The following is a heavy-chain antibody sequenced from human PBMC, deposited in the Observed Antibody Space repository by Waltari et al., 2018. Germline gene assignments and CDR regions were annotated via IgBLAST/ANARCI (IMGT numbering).Heavy chain of an antibody. J-gene: IGHJ3*02. V-gene: IGHV4-38-2*01. Sequence: QVQLQESGPGLVKPSETLSLTCAVSGYSISSGYYWGWIRQPPGKGLEWIGSIYHSGSTYYNPSLKSRVTISVDTSKNPFSLKLSSVTAADTAVYYCARPRYSSSWRDAFDIWGQGTMVTVSS. CDR2: IYHSGST. CDR3: ARPRYSSSWRDAFDI. D-gene: IGHD6-13*01. CDR1: GYSISSGYY.